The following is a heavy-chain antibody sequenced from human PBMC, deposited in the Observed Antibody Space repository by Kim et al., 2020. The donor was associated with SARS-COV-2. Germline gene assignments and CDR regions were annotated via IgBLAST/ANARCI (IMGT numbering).Heavy chain of an antibody. Sequence: SETLSLTCTVSGGSISDYYWSWIRQPPGKGVEWVGYISNIGNTNYSPSLRGRATISVDTSKNHFSLKLNSVTAADTAVYFCARRNTSGYYWFDYWGQGPL. CDR2: ISNIGNT. V-gene: IGHV4-59*08. CDR1: GGSISDYY. CDR3: ARRNTSGYYWFDY. J-gene: IGHJ4*02. D-gene: IGHD5-12*01.